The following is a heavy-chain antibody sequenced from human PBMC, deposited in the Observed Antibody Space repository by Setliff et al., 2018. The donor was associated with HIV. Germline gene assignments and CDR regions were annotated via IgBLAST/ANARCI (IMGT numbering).Heavy chain of an antibody. V-gene: IGHV1-3*01. D-gene: IGHD3-3*01. CDR3: ARGEDNTEWPERGYNWFDP. CDR2: INAGYGNT. CDR1: GYTFTDYA. Sequence: GASVKVSCKASGYTFTDYAMHWVRQAPGQRLEWMGWINAGYGNTKYSQNFQGRLIITRDTSASTAFMELSSLRSEDTAVYYCARGEDNTEWPERGYNWFDPWGQGTLVTVSS. J-gene: IGHJ5*02.